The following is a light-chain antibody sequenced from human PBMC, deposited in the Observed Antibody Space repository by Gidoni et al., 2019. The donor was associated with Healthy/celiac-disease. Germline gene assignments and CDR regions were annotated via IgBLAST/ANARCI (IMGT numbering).Light chain of an antibody. J-gene: IGKJ1*01. CDR2: GAS. V-gene: IGKV3-20*01. CDR1: QSVSSSY. Sequence: ENVLTQSPGTLSLSPGERATLPCRASQSVSSSYLAWYQQKPGQAPRLLIYGASSRATGIPDRFSGSGSGTDFTLTISRLEPEDFAVYYCQQYGSSPPWTFGQGTKVEIK. CDR3: QQYGSSPPWT.